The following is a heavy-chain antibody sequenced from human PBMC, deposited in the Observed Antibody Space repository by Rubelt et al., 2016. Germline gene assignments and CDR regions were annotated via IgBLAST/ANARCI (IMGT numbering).Heavy chain of an antibody. CDR1: GYTFTSYG. CDR2: ISASNEKP. D-gene: IGHD6-19*01. J-gene: IGHJ3*02. CDR3: ARDRTWLVPGLDAFDI. Sequence: QVQLVQSGAEVKKPGASVKVSCKASGYTFTSYGISWVRQAPGQGLEWMGWISASNEKPNYAQKLQGRVTMTTDTSTSTAYMELRSLRSDDTAVYYCARDRTWLVPGLDAFDIWGQGTMVTVSS. V-gene: IGHV1-18*01.